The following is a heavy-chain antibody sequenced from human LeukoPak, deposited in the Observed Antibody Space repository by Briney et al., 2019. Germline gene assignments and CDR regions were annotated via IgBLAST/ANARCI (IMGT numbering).Heavy chain of an antibody. J-gene: IGHJ5*02. CDR1: GYTFTSYG. D-gene: IGHD1-7*01. CDR2: ISAYNGNT. CDR3: AREVELRKGNWFDP. Sequence: ASVKVSCKASGYTFTSYGISWVRQAPGQGLEWMGWISAYNGNTNYAQKFQGRVTMTRDTSISTAYMELSRLRSDDTAVYYCAREVELRKGNWFDPWGQGTLVTVSS. V-gene: IGHV1-18*01.